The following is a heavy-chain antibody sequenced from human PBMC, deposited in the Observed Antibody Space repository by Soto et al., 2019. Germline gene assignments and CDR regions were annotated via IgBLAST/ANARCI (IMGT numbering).Heavy chain of an antibody. CDR1: GFTFSSYA. CDR3: ARSLQSLPYYAMDV. D-gene: IGHD4-4*01. CDR2: ISGSGGST. J-gene: IGHJ6*02. Sequence: GGSLRLSCAASGFTFSSYAMSWVRQAPGKGLEWVSAISGSGGSTYYADSVKGRFTISRDNSKNTLYLQMNSLRAEDTAVYYCARSLQSLPYYAMDVWGRGTTVTVSS. V-gene: IGHV3-23*01.